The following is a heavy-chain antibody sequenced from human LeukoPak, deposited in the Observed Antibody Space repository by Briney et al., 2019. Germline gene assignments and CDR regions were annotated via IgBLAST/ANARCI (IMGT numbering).Heavy chain of an antibody. CDR2: IRGRRGNT. J-gene: IGHJ4*02. CDR1: GLTFSISA. Sequence: GGSLSLFCAASGLTFSISAMSWARQAGGGGLEWLTCIRGRRGNTYYALSVEGRLTLDRDNSKNTVYPQMNSLRAEDTAVYYCAKAGSIRFDYWGQGTLVTVSS. D-gene: IGHD1-26*01. V-gene: IGHV3-23*01. CDR3: AKAGSIRFDY.